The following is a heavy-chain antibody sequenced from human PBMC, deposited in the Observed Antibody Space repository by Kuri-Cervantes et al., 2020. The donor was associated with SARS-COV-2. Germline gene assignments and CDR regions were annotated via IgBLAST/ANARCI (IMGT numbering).Heavy chain of an antibody. CDR3: ALGYWGSGYPRYYYYMDV. Sequence: AVKVSCKASGGTFSSYAVSWVRQAPGQGLEWMGGIIPILGTPNYAQKFQGRVTITADESTSTAYMELSSLRSEDTAVYYCALGYWGSGYPRYYYYMDVWGKGTTVTVSS. J-gene: IGHJ6*03. CDR2: IIPILGTP. V-gene: IGHV1-69*13. D-gene: IGHD3-22*01. CDR1: GGTFSSYA.